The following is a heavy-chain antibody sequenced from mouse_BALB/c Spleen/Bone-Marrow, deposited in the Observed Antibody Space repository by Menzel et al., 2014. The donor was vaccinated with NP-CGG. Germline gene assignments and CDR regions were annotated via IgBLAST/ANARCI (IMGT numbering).Heavy chain of an antibody. CDR1: GFTFSSYY. CDR3: ARQPLYDCDSWFAY. D-gene: IGHD2-4*01. CDR2: INSNGGGT. J-gene: IGHJ3*01. V-gene: IGHV5-6-2*01. Sequence: EVKVVESGGGLVKLGGSLKLSCAASGFTFSSYYMSWVRQTPEKRLELVAAINSNGGGTYYPDTVKCRFAISRDNAKNTLYLQMSSLKSEDTALYYCARQPLYDCDSWFAYWGQGTLVTVSA.